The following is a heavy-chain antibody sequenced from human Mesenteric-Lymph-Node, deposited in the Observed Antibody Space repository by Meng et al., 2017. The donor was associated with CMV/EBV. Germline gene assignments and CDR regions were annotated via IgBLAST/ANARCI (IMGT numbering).Heavy chain of an antibody. CDR3: ASAISYCSSTDCYVGGYFDN. CDR2: IYYSGST. Sequence: SETLSLTCTVSGGSISSYYWSWIRQPPGKGLEWIGYIYYSGSTNYNPSLKSRVTISVDTSKNQFSLKLSSVTAADTAVYYCASAISYCSSTDCYVGGYFDNWGQGTLVTVSS. J-gene: IGHJ4*02. CDR1: GGSISSYY. D-gene: IGHD2-2*01. V-gene: IGHV4-59*01.